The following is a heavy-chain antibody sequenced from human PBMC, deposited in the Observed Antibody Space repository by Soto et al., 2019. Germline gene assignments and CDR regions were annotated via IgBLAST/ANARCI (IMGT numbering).Heavy chain of an antibody. CDR1: GFTFSSYA. V-gene: IGHV3-30-3*01. Sequence: GGSLRLSCAASGFTFSSYAMHWVRQAPGKGLEWVAVISYDGSNKYYADSVKGRFTISRDNSKNTLYLQMNSLRAEDTAVYYCXRERGAAAGHTPNWFDPWGQGTLVTVSS. CDR2: ISYDGSNK. CDR3: XRERGAAAGHTPNWFDP. J-gene: IGHJ5*02. D-gene: IGHD6-13*01.